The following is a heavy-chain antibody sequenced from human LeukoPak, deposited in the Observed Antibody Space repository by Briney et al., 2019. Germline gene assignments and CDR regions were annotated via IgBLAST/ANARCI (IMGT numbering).Heavy chain of an antibody. CDR3: ARGRPFDS. Sequence: SETLSLTCTVSGDSISSNYWSWIRQTPTKGLEWIAYIYNTESTNYSPSLRSRLTISVDTSRNQFSLKLSPVTAADTAVYYCARGRPFDSWGQGTLVTVSS. CDR2: IYNTEST. V-gene: IGHV4-59*01. J-gene: IGHJ4*02. CDR1: GDSISSNY.